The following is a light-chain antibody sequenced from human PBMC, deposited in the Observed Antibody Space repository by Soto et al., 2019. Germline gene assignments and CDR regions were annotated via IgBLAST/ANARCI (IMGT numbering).Light chain of an antibody. CDR3: QHYNVWPYT. CDR1: QSVSSN. CDR2: GAS. V-gene: IGKV3-15*01. J-gene: IGKJ2*01. Sequence: ELVLTQSPATLSVSPGQTATLSCRASQSVSSNLAWYQQTPGQAPRLLIYGASTRATGVPPRFSGSGSETDFTLTITSLQAEDFAVYYCQHYNVWPYTFGQGTKVDI.